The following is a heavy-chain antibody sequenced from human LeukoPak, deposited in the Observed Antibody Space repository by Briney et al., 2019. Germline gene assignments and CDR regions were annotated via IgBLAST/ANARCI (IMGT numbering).Heavy chain of an antibody. V-gene: IGHV1-46*01. CDR3: ARDPYCSGGSCYPHFDC. Sequence: ASVKVSCKASGYTFTSYYMHWVRQAPGQGLEWMGIINPSGGSTSYAQKFQGRVTMTRDMSTSTVYMELSSLRSEDTAVYYCARDPYCSGGSCYPHFDCWGQGTLVTVSS. J-gene: IGHJ4*02. D-gene: IGHD2-15*01. CDR1: GYTFTSYY. CDR2: INPSGGST.